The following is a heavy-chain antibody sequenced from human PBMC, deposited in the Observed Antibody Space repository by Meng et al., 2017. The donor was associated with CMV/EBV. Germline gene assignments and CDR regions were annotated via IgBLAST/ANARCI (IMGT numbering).Heavy chain of an antibody. V-gene: IGHV4-39*07. D-gene: IGHD4-17*01. J-gene: IGHJ4*02. CDR1: GGSISSSSYY. Sequence: LQLPESGPGLVNPSETLSLTCTVSGGSISSSSYYWGSIPPPPGKGLEWIGSIYYSGSTYYNPSLKSRVTISVDTSKNQFSLKLSSVTAADTAVYYCVRDYGDLRQDYWGQGTLVTVSS. CDR3: VRDYGDLRQDY. CDR2: IYYSGST.